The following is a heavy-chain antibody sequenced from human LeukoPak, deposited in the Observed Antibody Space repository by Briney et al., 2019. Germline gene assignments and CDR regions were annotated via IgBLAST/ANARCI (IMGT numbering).Heavy chain of an antibody. J-gene: IGHJ1*01. CDR3: ARVYWHDNGEYFQH. CDR2: IYSDDST. Sequence: PGGSLRLSCAASGFTVSSHYMSWVRQAPGKGLEWVLVIYSDDSTYSADSLKGSFTISRDISKNTLFLQMNSLRAENTAVYYCARVYWHDNGEYFQHWGQGTLVTVSS. D-gene: IGHD3-16*01. CDR1: GFTVSSHY. V-gene: IGHV3-66*01.